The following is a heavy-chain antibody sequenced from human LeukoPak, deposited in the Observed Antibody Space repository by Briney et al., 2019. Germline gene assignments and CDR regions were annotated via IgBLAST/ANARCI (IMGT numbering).Heavy chain of an antibody. CDR1: GYTFTGHS. CDR3: ARDTGVTNWLDP. V-gene: IGHV1-2*02. J-gene: IGHJ5*02. Sequence: ASVKVSCKASGYTFTGHSIHWVRQSPGQGREWMGWISPNRGATKYAQKFQGRVTMTRDTSISTAYMELSRLRSDDTAVYYCARDTGVTNWLDPWGQGTLVTVSS. D-gene: IGHD2-21*02. CDR2: ISPNRGAT.